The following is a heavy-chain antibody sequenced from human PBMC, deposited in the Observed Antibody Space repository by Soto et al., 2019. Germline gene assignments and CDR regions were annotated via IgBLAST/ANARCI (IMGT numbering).Heavy chain of an antibody. V-gene: IGHV1-69*13. CDR1: GGTFSSYA. J-gene: IGHJ6*02. Sequence: GASVKVSCKASGGTFSSYAISWVRQAPGQGLEWMGGIIPIFGTANYAQKFQGRVTITADESTSTAYMELSSLRSEDTAVYYCARGGPGIAAAGGLYGMDVWGQGTTVTVSS. CDR3: ARGGPGIAAAGGLYGMDV. D-gene: IGHD6-13*01. CDR2: IIPIFGTA.